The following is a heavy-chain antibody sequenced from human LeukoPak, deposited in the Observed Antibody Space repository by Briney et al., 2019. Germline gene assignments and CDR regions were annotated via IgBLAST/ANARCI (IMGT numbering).Heavy chain of an antibody. V-gene: IGHV4-4*07. CDR1: GGSISSYY. D-gene: IGHD3-10*01. CDR2: IYTSGST. CDR3: ARAPMVRGTKLNYYMDV. J-gene: IGHJ6*03. Sequence: SETLSLTCTVSGGSISSYYRSWIRRPAGKGLEWIGRIYTSGSTNYNPSLKSRVTMSVDTSKNQFSLKLSSVTAADTAVYYCARAPMVRGTKLNYYMDVWGKGTTVTVSS.